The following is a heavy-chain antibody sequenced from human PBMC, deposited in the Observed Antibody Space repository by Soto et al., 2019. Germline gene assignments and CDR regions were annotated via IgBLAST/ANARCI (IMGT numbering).Heavy chain of an antibody. D-gene: IGHD6-13*01. V-gene: IGHV3-9*01. CDR3: AKDIDQQLVGGVLVY. CDR1: GFTFDDYA. Sequence: EVQLVESGGGLVQPGRSLRLSCAASGFTFDDYAMHWVRQATGKGLEWVSGISWNSGSIGYADSVKGRFTISRDNAKNSLYLQMNSLRAEYTALYYCAKDIDQQLVGGVLVYWGQGTLVTVSS. J-gene: IGHJ4*02. CDR2: ISWNSGSI.